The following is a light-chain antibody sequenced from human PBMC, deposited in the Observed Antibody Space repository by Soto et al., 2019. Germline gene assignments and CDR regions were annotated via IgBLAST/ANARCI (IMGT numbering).Light chain of an antibody. CDR1: QSVSSN. J-gene: IGKJ3*01. CDR2: GAS. Sequence: EIVMTQSPATLSVSPGERATRSCRASQSVSSNLAWYQQKPGQAPRLLIYGASTRATGIPARFSGSGSGTEFTLTISSLQSEDFAVYYCQQYNNWPPRGITFGPGTKVDIK. V-gene: IGKV3-15*01. CDR3: QQYNNWPPRGIT.